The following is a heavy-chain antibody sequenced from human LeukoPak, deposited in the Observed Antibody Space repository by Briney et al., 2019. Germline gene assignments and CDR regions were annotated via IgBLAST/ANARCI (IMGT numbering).Heavy chain of an antibody. J-gene: IGHJ4*02. V-gene: IGHV3-48*01. CDR1: GFSFSSYS. Sequence: GGSLRLSCAASGFSFSSYSMNWARQPPGKGLEWVSYISGSGNAIHYTDSVKGRFTISRDNAKNALYLQMNSLRAEDTAVYFCARDYLYAFDYWGQGTLVTVSS. CDR3: ARDYLYAFDY. D-gene: IGHD2-2*01. CDR2: ISGSGNAI.